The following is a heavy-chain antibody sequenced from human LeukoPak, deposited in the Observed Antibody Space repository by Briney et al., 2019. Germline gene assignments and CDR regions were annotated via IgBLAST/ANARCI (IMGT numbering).Heavy chain of an antibody. CDR3: ASQYYYDSSGYYYEGYFDL. Sequence: SETLSLTCAVYGGSFSGYYWSWIRQPPGKGLEWIGEINHSGSTNYNSSLKSRVTISVDTSKNQFSLTLSSVTAADTAVYYCASQYYYDSSGYYYEGYFDLWGRGTLVTVSS. V-gene: IGHV4-34*01. CDR1: GGSFSGYY. J-gene: IGHJ2*01. D-gene: IGHD3-22*01. CDR2: INHSGST.